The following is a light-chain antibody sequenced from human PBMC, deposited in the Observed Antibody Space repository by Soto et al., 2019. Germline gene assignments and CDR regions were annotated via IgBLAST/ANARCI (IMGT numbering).Light chain of an antibody. V-gene: IGKV3-20*01. Sequence: EIVLTQSPGTLSLSPGERATLSCRASQSVSSSYLAWYQQKPGQAPRLLIYGASSRATGIPDRFSGSGSGTDFTLTIIILESEDFAVYYCQQYGSSRTFCQGTKVEIK. CDR3: QQYGSSRT. CDR2: GAS. CDR1: QSVSSSY. J-gene: IGKJ1*01.